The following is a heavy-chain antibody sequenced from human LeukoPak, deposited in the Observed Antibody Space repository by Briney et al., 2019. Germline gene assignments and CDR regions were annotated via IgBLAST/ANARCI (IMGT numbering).Heavy chain of an antibody. V-gene: IGHV4-59*01. CDR1: GGSISSYY. CDR3: ERGPGGIAAAGYYFDY. D-gene: IGHD6-13*01. CDR2: IYYSGST. J-gene: IGHJ4*02. Sequence: PSETLSLTCTVSGGSISSYYWSSIRQPPGKGLEWIGYIYYSGSTNYNPSLKSRVTISVDTSKNQFSLKLSSVTAADTAVYYCERGPGGIAAAGYYFDYWGQGTLVTVSS.